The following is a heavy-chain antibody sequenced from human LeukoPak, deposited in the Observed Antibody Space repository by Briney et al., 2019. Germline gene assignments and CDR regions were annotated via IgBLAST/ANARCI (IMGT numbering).Heavy chain of an antibody. CDR3: AKGLSSVYYYMDV. V-gene: IGHV3-23*01. Sequence: PGGSLRLSCAASGFTFSNYAMSWVRQAPGKGLEWVSGISGSGGSTYYADSVKGRFTISRDNSRNTLYLQMNSLRAEDTAVYYCAKGLSSVYYYMDVWGKGTTVTVSS. CDR1: GFTFSNYA. CDR2: ISGSGGST. J-gene: IGHJ6*03. D-gene: IGHD3-10*01.